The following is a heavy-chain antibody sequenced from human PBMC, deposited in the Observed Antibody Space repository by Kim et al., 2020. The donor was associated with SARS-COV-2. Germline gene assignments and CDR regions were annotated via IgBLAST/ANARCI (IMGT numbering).Heavy chain of an antibody. CDR2: VSGGGDRP. CDR3: VKDRSNYGHPSIHLAMDV. V-gene: IGHV3-23*01. J-gene: IGHJ6*01. Sequence: GGSLRLSCTASGFIFNSYAMTWVRQAPGQGLRWVSSVSGGGDRPFYAQSVKGRFAISRDNSKKVLYLQMNSLTAGDTALYYCVKDRSNYGHPSIHLAMDVWGQGIMVTVSS. D-gene: IGHD3-16*01. CDR1: GFIFNSYA.